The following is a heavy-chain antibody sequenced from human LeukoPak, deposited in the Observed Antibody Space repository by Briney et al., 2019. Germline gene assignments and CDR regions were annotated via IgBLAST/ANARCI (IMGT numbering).Heavy chain of an antibody. CDR2: ISYDGSNK. Sequence: GGSLRLSCAASGFTFSSYAMHWVRQAPGKGLEWVAVISYDGSNKYYADSVKGRFTISRDNSKNTLYLQMNSLRAEDTAVYYCAKGGDVVVVLRYYYMDVWGKGTTVTVSS. V-gene: IGHV3-30-3*01. D-gene: IGHD2-2*01. CDR3: AKGGDVVVVLRYYYMDV. CDR1: GFTFSSYA. J-gene: IGHJ6*03.